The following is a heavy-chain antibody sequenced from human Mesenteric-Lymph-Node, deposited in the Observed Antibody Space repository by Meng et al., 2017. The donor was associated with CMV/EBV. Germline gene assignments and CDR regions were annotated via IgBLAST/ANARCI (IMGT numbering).Heavy chain of an antibody. V-gene: IGHV3-7*03. CDR2: INPDGSGG. J-gene: IGHJ6*02. D-gene: IGHD2-2*02. CDR1: GFAFSSYW. Sequence: GESLKISCAVSGFAFSSYWMTWVRQAPGKGLEWVANINPDGSGGQYVDSVKGRFTISRDNAKNSLYLQMNSLRAEDTALYYCATTRPYCSSTSCYRGEGSGADYYYYYGMDAWGQGTTVTV. CDR3: ATTRPYCSSTSCYRGEGSGADYYYYYGMDA.